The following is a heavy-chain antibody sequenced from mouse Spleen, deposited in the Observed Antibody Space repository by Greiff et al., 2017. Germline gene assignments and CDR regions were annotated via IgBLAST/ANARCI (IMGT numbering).Heavy chain of an antibody. J-gene: IGHJ1*01. D-gene: IGHD4-1*02. CDR3: ATTGTDWYFDV. V-gene: IGHV1-22*01. Sequence: EVQLQESGPELVKPGASVKMSCKASGYTFTDYNMHWVKQSHGKSLEWIGYINPNNGGTSYNQKFKGKATLTVNKSSSTAYMELRSLTSEDSAVYYCATTGTDWYFDVWGAGTTVTVSS. CDR2: INPNNGGT. CDR1: GYTFTDYN.